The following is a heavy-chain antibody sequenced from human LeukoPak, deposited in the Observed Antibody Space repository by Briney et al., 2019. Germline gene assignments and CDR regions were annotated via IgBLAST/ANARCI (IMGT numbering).Heavy chain of an antibody. CDR2: ISYDGSNK. J-gene: IGHJ4*02. Sequence: PGGSLRLSCAASGCTFSSYAMHWVRQAPGKGLEGVAVISYDGSNKYYADSVKGRFTISRDNSKNTLYLQMNSLRAEDTAVYCCASPPSGSYYPFDYWGQGTLVTVSS. D-gene: IGHD3-10*01. CDR3: ASPPSGSYYPFDY. V-gene: IGHV3-30*04. CDR1: GCTFSSYA.